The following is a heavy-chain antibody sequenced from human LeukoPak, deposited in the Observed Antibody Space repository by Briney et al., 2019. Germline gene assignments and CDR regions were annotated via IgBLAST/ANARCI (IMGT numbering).Heavy chain of an antibody. D-gene: IGHD6-13*01. CDR2: ISAIGGTT. CDR3: AKDNTGLYSSSWYHDY. CDR1: GFTFSNYD. Sequence: PGGSLRLSCAASGFTFSNYDMSWVRQAPGKGLEWVSVISAIGGTTYYADSVKGRFTISRDNSKNTLYLQMNGLRAEDTAVYYCAKDNTGLYSSSWYHDYWGQGTLVTVSS. J-gene: IGHJ4*02. V-gene: IGHV3-23*01.